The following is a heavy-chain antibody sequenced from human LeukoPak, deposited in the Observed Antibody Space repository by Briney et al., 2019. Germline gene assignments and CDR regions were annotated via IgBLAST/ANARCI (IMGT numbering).Heavy chain of an antibody. CDR1: GFTFSSYG. D-gene: IGHD6-19*01. Sequence: GGSLGLSCAASGFTFSSYGMHWVRQAPGKGLEWVAVISYDGSNKYYADSVKGRFTISRDNSKNTLYLQMNSLRAEDTAVYYCARAAYSSGWYRNYYYYYMDVWGKGTTVTVSS. J-gene: IGHJ6*03. V-gene: IGHV3-30*03. CDR2: ISYDGSNK. CDR3: ARAAYSSGWYRNYYYYYMDV.